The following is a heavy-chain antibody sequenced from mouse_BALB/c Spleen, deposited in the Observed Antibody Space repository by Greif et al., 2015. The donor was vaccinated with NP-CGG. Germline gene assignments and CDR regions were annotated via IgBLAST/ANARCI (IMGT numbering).Heavy chain of an antibody. Sequence: QVQLQQPGAELVKPGASVKLSCKASGYTFTSYYMYWVKQRPGQGLEWIGEINPSNGGTNFNEKFKSKATLTVDNSSSTAYMQLSSLTSEDSAVYYCTRQLGLRGFAYWGQGTLVTVSA. V-gene: IGHV1S81*02. CDR3: TRQLGLRGFAY. CDR2: INPSNGGT. CDR1: GYTFTSYY. J-gene: IGHJ3*01. D-gene: IGHD3-1*01.